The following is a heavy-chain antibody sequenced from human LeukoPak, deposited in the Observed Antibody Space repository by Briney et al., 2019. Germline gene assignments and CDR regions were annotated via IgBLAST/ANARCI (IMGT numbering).Heavy chain of an antibody. CDR3: AMAGYTDGPFDFDY. V-gene: IGHV3-53*01. CDR2: IYSGAGT. D-gene: IGHD5-18*01. CDR1: GFLVSNYY. Sequence: PGGSLRLSCAASGFLVSNYYMSWVRQAPGKGLEWVSVIYSGAGTYYADSVKGRFTISRDNSRNTLYLQMNSLRAEDTAVYYCAMAGYTDGPFDFDYWGQGTLVTVSS. J-gene: IGHJ4*02.